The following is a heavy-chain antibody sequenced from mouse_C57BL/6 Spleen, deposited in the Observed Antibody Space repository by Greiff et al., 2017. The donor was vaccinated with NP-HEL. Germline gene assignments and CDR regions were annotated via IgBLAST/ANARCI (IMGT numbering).Heavy chain of an antibody. CDR2: IYPGGGYT. CDR1: GYTFTNYW. V-gene: IGHV1-63*01. D-gene: IGHD1-1*01. Sequence: QVQLKQSGAELVRPGTSVKMSCKASGYTFTNYWIGWAKQRPGHGLEWIGDIYPGGGYTNYNEKFKGKATLTADKSSSTAYMQFSSLTSEDSAIYYCARQDLRGSSYRYFDVWGTGTTVTVSS. CDR3: ARQDLRGSSYRYFDV. J-gene: IGHJ1*03.